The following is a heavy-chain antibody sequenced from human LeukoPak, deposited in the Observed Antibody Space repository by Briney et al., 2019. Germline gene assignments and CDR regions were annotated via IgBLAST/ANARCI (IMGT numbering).Heavy chain of an antibody. J-gene: IGHJ6*03. CDR3: ASGMRNSFYYYMDV. V-gene: IGHV3-48*02. CDR2: ISSGTSNI. Sequence: GGSLRLSCAASGFTFSDYGMNWVRQAPGKGLEWVSYISSGTSNIYYADSVKGRFTISRDNAKNSLYLQMNSLRDEDTAVYYCASGMRNSFYYYMDVWGKGTTVTVSS. D-gene: IGHD1-26*01. CDR1: GFTFSDYG.